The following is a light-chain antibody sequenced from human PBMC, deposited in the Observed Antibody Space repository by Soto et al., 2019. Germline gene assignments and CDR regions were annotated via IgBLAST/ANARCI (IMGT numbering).Light chain of an antibody. V-gene: IGKV3D-20*01. Sequence: EIVLTQSPATLSLSPGERATLSCGASQTVSNSYLAWYQQKPGLAPRLLIYDASTRATGIPDRFSGGGSATGFTLTISRLEPEDFAVYFCQQYCSSPYTVGQGTKVDSK. CDR3: QQYCSSPYT. CDR2: DAS. CDR1: QTVSNSY. J-gene: IGKJ2*01.